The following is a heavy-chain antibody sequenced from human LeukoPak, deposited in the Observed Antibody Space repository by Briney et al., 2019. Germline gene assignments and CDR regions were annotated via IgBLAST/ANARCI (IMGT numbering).Heavy chain of an antibody. CDR3: ARDTYYYNSSAFYHYYYGMDV. J-gene: IGHJ6*02. Sequence: QPGGSLRLSCAASGFTFSNCWMHWVRQVPGKGLEWVSRIESDGSRTRYADSEKGRFTISRDNAKNTLDLQMNSLRAEDTAVYYCARDTYYYNSSAFYHYYYGMDVWGQGTTVTVSS. V-gene: IGHV3-74*01. CDR1: GFTFSNCW. D-gene: IGHD3-22*01. CDR2: IESDGSRT.